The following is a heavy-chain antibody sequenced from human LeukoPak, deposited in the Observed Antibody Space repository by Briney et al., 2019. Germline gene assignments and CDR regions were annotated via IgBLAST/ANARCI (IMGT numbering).Heavy chain of an antibody. Sequence: GASVKVSCKASGYTFTGYYMHWVRQAPGQGLEWMGWINPNSGGTNYAQKFQGRVTMTRDTSISTAYMELSRLRSDDTAVYYCARDRDSTMIVTASTGDDAFDIWGQGTMVTVSS. D-gene: IGHD3-22*01. J-gene: IGHJ3*02. CDR3: ARDRDSTMIVTASTGDDAFDI. CDR1: GYTFTGYY. CDR2: INPNSGGT. V-gene: IGHV1-2*02.